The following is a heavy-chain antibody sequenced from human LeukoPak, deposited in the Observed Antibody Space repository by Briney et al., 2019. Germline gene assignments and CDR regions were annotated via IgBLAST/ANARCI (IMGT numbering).Heavy chain of an antibody. CDR2: ITSITGYT. CDR3: ASDDGGNSNDAFDI. J-gene: IGHJ3*02. Sequence: GGSLRLSCAASGVTSSSDTINWVRQAPGEGLEWVSSITSITGYTFYADSVKGRSSTSRDNAHNSLYLQMTSLTAEDTAVYYWASDDGGNSNDAFDIWGQGTMVAVSS. CDR1: GVTSSSDT. D-gene: IGHD4-23*01. V-gene: IGHV3-21*01.